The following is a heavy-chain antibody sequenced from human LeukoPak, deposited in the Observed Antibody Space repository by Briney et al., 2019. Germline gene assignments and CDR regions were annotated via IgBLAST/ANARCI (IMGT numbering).Heavy chain of an antibody. Sequence: PSGTLSLTCAVSGGSISSSNWWSWVRQPPGKGLEWIGKIYHSGSTNYNPSLKSRVTISVDKSKNQFSLKLSSVTAADTAVYYCASLYCSRTSCYFLDPWGQGTLVTVSS. CDR1: GGSISSSNW. D-gene: IGHD2-2*01. V-gene: IGHV4-4*02. J-gene: IGHJ5*02. CDR2: IYHSGST. CDR3: ASLYCSRTSCYFLDP.